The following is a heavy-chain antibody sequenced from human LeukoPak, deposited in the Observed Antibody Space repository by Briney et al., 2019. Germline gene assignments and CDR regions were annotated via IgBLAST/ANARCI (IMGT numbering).Heavy chain of an antibody. CDR1: GGSISSSSYY. CDR2: IYYSGST. CDR3: ARDGGYDSSGYNY. D-gene: IGHD3-22*01. V-gene: IGHV4-39*07. Sequence: PSETLSLTCTVSGGSISSSSYYWGWIRQPPGKGLEWIGSIYYSGSTYYNPSLKSRVTISVDTSKNQFSLKLSSVTAADTAVYYCARDGGYDSSGYNYWGQGTLVTVSS. J-gene: IGHJ4*02.